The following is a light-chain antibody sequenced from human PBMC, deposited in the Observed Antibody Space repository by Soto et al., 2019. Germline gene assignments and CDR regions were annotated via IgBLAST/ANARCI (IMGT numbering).Light chain of an antibody. CDR1: QSVSSN. CDR3: QQYHEWPLT. Sequence: EIVMTQSPATLSVSPGERATLSCRASQSVSSNLAWYRQKPGQAPRLLIYGASTRATGIPARFSGSGSGTEFALTISSLQSEDFAVYYCQQYHEWPLTFGGGTTGDIK. V-gene: IGKV3-15*01. CDR2: GAS. J-gene: IGKJ4*01.